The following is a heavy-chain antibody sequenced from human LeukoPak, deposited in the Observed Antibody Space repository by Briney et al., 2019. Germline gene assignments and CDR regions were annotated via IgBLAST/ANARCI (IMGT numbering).Heavy chain of an antibody. CDR3: ATLVQVDSDDILTGYSNWFDP. J-gene: IGHJ5*02. Sequence: SETLSLTCTVSGYSISSGYYWGWIRQPPGRELEWIASIYYRGSTHYNPSLASLKSRVTISGDTSKNQFSLKLSSVTAADTAVYYCATLVQVDSDDILTGYSNWFDPWGQGTLVTVSS. CDR1: GYSISSGYY. CDR2: IYYRGST. V-gene: IGHV4-38-2*02. D-gene: IGHD3-9*01.